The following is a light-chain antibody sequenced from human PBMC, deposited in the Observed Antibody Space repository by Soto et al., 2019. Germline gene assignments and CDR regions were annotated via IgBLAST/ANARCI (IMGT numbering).Light chain of an antibody. CDR2: GNT. CDR1: SSNIGAGYD. CDR3: QSYDSSLTALYV. Sequence: QSVLTQPPSVSGAPGQRVTISCTGSSSNIGAGYDVQWYQQLPGTAPKLLMYGNTNRPSGVPDRFSGSKSGTSASLAITGLQAEDEADYYCQSYDSSLTALYVLGTGTKVTVL. V-gene: IGLV1-40*01. J-gene: IGLJ1*01.